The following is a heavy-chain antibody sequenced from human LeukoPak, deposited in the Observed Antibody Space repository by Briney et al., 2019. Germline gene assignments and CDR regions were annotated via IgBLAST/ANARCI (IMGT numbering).Heavy chain of an antibody. V-gene: IGHV3-23*01. CDR2: ISGSGGAT. Sequence: PGGSLRLSCAASGFTFNNYAMSWVRQAPGKGLEWVSAISGSGGATYFADSVKGRFTISRDNSKNTLYLQMHSLRAEDTAVYYCAKALGSIVVTASDYWGQGTLVTFSS. J-gene: IGHJ4*02. CDR3: AKALGSIVVTASDY. D-gene: IGHD5-12*01. CDR1: GFTFNNYA.